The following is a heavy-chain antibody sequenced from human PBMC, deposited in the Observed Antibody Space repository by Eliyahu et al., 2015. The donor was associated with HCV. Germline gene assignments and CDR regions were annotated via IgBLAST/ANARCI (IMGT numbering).Heavy chain of an antibody. D-gene: IGHD5-12*01. CDR2: IYPNTGGT. Sequence: QVQLVQSGTEVKKPGASMKVSCEASGYTFXRTXLPGVHXAPGQGLEWMGWIYPNTGGTNFAQRFQGRVTMTSNTSLSTAYMELNSLTSDDTAVYYCARHSGYDYFRFWEMRYWGQGSLVTVSS. J-gene: IGHJ4*02. CDR1: GYTFXRTX. CDR3: ARHSGYDYFRFWEMRY. V-gene: IGHV1-2*02.